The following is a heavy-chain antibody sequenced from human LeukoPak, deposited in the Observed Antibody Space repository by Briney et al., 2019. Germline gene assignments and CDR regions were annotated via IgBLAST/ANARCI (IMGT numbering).Heavy chain of an antibody. CDR3: ARNYYDSSGYLAY. V-gene: IGHV3-21*01. CDR2: ISSSSSYI. Sequence: GGSLRLSCAASGFTFSSYSMNWVRQAPGNGLEWVSSISSSSSYIYYADSVKGRFTISRDNAKNSLYLQMNSLRAEDTAVYYCARNYYDSSGYLAYWGQGTLVTVSS. D-gene: IGHD3-22*01. J-gene: IGHJ4*02. CDR1: GFTFSSYS.